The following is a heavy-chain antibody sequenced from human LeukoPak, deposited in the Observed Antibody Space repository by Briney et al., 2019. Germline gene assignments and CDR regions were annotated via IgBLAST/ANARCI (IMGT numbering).Heavy chain of an antibody. J-gene: IGHJ6*02. D-gene: IGHD4-23*01. Sequence: PGGSLRLSCAASGFTFSSYAMSWVRQAPGKGLEWVSAISGSGGSTYYADSVKGRFTISRDNSKNTLYLQMNSLRAEDTAVYYCAKGNGGNSGEYFYYGMDVWGQGTTVTVSS. CDR2: ISGSGGST. V-gene: IGHV3-23*01. CDR3: AKGNGGNSGEYFYYGMDV. CDR1: GFTFSSYA.